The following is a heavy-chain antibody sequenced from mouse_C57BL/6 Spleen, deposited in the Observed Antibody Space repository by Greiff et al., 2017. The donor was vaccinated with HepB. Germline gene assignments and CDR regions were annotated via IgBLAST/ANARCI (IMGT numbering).Heavy chain of an antibody. Sequence: QVQLQQPGAELVKPGASVKLSCKASGYTFTSYWMHWVKQRPGQGLEWIGMIHPNSGSTNYNEKFKSKATLTVDKSSSTAYMQLSSLTSEDSAVYYCANYGSSSYYYAMDYWGQGTSVTVSS. CDR1: GYTFTSYW. CDR3: ANYGSSSYYYAMDY. CDR2: IHPNSGST. D-gene: IGHD1-1*01. J-gene: IGHJ4*01. V-gene: IGHV1-64*01.